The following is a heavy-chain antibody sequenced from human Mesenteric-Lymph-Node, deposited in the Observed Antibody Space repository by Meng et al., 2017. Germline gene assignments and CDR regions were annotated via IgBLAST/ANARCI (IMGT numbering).Heavy chain of an antibody. Sequence: QVQQVQSGAEGKKPGASVKVSCKASGYTFTSYGISWVRQAPGQGLEWMGGIIPIFGTANYAQKFQGRVTITADESTSTAYMELSSLRSEDTAVYYCARDRSAFSNYFDYWGQGTLVTVSS. V-gene: IGHV1-69*01. D-gene: IGHD2/OR15-2a*01. J-gene: IGHJ4*02. CDR1: GYTFTSYG. CDR2: IIPIFGTA. CDR3: ARDRSAFSNYFDY.